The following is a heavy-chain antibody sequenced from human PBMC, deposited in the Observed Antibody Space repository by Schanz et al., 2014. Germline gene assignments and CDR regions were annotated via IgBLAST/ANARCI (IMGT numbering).Heavy chain of an antibody. V-gene: IGHV3-23*04. J-gene: IGHJ2*01. CDR2: VSSRSDEI. CDR1: GFTLSNYA. Sequence: EVKMVESGGGLAQPGGSLRLSCAASGFTLSNYAMSWVRQAPGKGLEWVAAVSSRSDEIKYADSVRGRFTISRDNSRSTMYLQMNSLRAEDTAVYFCAKDLGVDCGDGCFNWYFDLWGRGTLVTVSS. CDR3: AKDLGVDCGDGCFNWYFDL. D-gene: IGHD2-21*02.